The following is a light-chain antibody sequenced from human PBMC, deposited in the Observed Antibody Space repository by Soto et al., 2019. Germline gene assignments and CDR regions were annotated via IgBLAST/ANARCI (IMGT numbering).Light chain of an antibody. Sequence: EIVLTQSPVTLSLSPGERATLSCRVSQTISSSYLAWYQQKPGQAPRLLIFDASSRATGIPDRFSGSGSGTDFTLTIRRLEPEDSAVYYCQQYGSPPRTFGQGTKVDIK. V-gene: IGKV3-20*01. CDR1: QTISSSY. CDR2: DAS. J-gene: IGKJ1*01. CDR3: QQYGSPPRT.